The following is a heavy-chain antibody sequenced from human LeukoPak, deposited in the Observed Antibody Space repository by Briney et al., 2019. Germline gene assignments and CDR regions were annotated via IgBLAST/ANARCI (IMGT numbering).Heavy chain of an antibody. Sequence: GGSLRLSCAASGFTFSSYWMSWVRQAPGKGLEWVANIKQDGSEKYYVDSVKGRFTISRDNAKNSLYLQMNSLRAEDTAVYYCARDHSRDGDYVFGWFDPWGQGTLVTVSS. D-gene: IGHD4-17*01. CDR3: ARDHSRDGDYVFGWFDP. CDR1: GFTFSSYW. J-gene: IGHJ5*02. V-gene: IGHV3-7*01. CDR2: IKQDGSEK.